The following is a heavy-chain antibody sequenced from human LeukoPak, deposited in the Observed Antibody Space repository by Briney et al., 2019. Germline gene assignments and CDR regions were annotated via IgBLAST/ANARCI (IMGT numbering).Heavy chain of an antibody. V-gene: IGHV1-8*01. D-gene: IGHD3-16*01. CDR3: AIFPIMITFGGVNAFDI. CDR2: MNPNSGNT. Sequence: ASVKVSCKASGYTFTSYDINWVRQATGQGLEWMGWMNPNSGNTGYAQKFQGRITMTRNTSISTAYMELSSLRSEDTAVYYCAIFPIMITFGGVNAFDIWGQGTMVTVSS. J-gene: IGHJ3*02. CDR1: GYTFTSYD.